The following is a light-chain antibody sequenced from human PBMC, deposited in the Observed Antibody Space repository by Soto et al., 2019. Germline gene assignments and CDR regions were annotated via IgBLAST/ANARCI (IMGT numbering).Light chain of an antibody. Sequence: QSVLTQPRSVSGSPGQSVTISCTGTSSDVGGYNYVSWYQQHPGKAPKLMIYDVSKRPSGVPDRFSGSKSGNTASLTISGLQAEDEADYYCCSYAGSPGAFGGGTKVTVL. V-gene: IGLV2-11*01. CDR3: CSYAGSPGA. J-gene: IGLJ3*02. CDR1: SSDVGGYNY. CDR2: DVS.